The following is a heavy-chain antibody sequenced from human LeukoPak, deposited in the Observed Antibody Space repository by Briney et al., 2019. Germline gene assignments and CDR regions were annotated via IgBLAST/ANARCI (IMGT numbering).Heavy chain of an antibody. V-gene: IGHV3-74*01. J-gene: IGHJ4*02. CDR1: GFTFSSYW. Sequence: PGGSLRLSCAASGFTFSSYWMYWVRQVPGKGLAWVARINPGGSSITYADSVKGRFTISRDNAKNTLYLQMDSLRAEDTGVYYCARSNQADDYWGQGTLVTVSS. CDR2: INPGGSSI. CDR3: ARSNQADDY. D-gene: IGHD1-14*01.